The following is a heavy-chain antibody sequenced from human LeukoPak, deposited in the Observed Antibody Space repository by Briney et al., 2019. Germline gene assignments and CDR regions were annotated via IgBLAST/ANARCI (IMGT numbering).Heavy chain of an antibody. J-gene: IGHJ4*02. CDR3: AKDGSYGDPAGYFDY. Sequence: GRSLRLSCAASGFTFSSYGMHWVRQAPGKGLEWVAVISYDGSNKYYADSVKGRFTISRDNSKNTLYLQMNSLRAEDTAVYYCAKDGSYGDPAGYFDYWGQGTLVTVSS. CDR1: GFTFSSYG. D-gene: IGHD4-17*01. V-gene: IGHV3-30*18. CDR2: ISYDGSNK.